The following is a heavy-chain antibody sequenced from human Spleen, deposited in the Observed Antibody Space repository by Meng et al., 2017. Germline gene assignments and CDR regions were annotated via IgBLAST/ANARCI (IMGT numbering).Heavy chain of an antibody. D-gene: IGHD2-2*01. Sequence: SETLSLTCTVSGYSISSGFYWGWIRQPPGKGLEWIGTVYHSGLSYYNPSLKSRVTISVDTSKNHFSLKLSSVTAADTALYYCARDQLGYCSSTSCYAALKGHYYYYGMDVWGQGTTVTVSS. CDR1: GYSISSGFY. CDR2: VYHSGLS. J-gene: IGHJ6*02. CDR3: ARDQLGYCSSTSCYAALKGHYYYYGMDV. V-gene: IGHV4-38-2*02.